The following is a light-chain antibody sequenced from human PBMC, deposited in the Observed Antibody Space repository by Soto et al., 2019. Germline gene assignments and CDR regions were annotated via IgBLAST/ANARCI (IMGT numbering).Light chain of an antibody. CDR1: ELSKQY. J-gene: IGLJ1*01. V-gene: IGLV3-25*02. Sequence: SYELTQPPSVSVSPGQTAMITCSGDELSKQYGFWYQQKPGQAPVLLIYKDSERASGIPERFSGSSSGSTVTLTISGVRAEDEADYYCQSSDDTGDTYLFGTGTKVPVX. CDR2: KDS. CDR3: QSSDDTGDTYL.